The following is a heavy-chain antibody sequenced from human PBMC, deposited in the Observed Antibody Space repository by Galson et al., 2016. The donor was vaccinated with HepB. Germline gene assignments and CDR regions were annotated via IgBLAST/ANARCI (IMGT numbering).Heavy chain of an antibody. J-gene: IGHJ6*02. V-gene: IGHV1-3*01. CDR3: ARDQRDYDKKAGYFYYGMDV. Sequence: SVKVSCKASGYTFTRNPIHWVRQAPGQRLEWMGWINGGNGYTKYSQKFQDRVTITRDTSANTAYMELSSLRSEDTALYYWARDQRDYDKKAGYFYYGMDVWGHGTTVTVSS. D-gene: IGHD4-17*01. CDR2: INGGNGYT. CDR1: GYTFTRNP.